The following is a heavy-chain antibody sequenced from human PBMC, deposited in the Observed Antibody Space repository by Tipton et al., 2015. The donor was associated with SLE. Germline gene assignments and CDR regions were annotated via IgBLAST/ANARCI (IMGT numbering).Heavy chain of an antibody. CDR3: ARRYCSGGSCYSDYYYYMDV. CDR1: GFTFSSYW. J-gene: IGHJ6*03. V-gene: IGHV3-7*03. Sequence: SLRLSCAASGFTFSSYWMSWVRQAPGKGLEWVANIKQDGSEKYYVDSVRGRFTISRDNAKNSLYLQMNSLRAEDTAVYYCARRYCSGGSCYSDYYYYMDVWGKGTTVTVSS. D-gene: IGHD2-15*01. CDR2: IKQDGSEK.